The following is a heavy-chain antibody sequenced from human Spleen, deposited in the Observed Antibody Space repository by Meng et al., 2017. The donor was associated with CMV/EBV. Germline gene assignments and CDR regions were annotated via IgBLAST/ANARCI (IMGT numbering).Heavy chain of an antibody. D-gene: IGHD3-16*01. CDR3: ARVREHTSLGNYWFDP. J-gene: IGHJ5*02. Sequence: ASITTTKWWTWVRQTPGTGLEWVGEIDHSGNSNSNPSLKSRLTLSLDTSKNYLSLTMTSVTAEDTAIYYCARVREHTSLGNYWFDPWGQGTLVTVSS. CDR1: ASITTTKW. V-gene: IGHV4-4*02. CDR2: IDHSGNS.